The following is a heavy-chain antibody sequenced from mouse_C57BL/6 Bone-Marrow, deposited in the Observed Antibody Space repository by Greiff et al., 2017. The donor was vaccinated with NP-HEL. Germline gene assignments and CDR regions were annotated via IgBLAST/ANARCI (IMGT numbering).Heavy chain of an antibody. V-gene: IGHV1-42*01. CDR2: INPSTGGT. J-gene: IGHJ4*01. CDR1: GYSFTGYY. CDR3: AGSPYYAMDY. Sequence: EVQLQQSGPELVKPGASVKISCKASGYSFTGYYMNWVKQSPEKSLEWIGEINPSTGGTTYNQKFKAKATLTVDKSSSTAYMQLKSLTSDDSAVYYCAGSPYYAMDYWGQGTSVTVSS.